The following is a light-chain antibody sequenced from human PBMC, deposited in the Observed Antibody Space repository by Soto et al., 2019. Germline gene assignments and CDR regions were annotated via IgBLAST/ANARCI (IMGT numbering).Light chain of an antibody. CDR3: QQDGSSPPWT. CDR1: QSVSSSY. Sequence: EIVLTQSPGTLSLSPGERATLSCRASQSVSSSYLDWYQQKPGQAPRLLIYGASSRATGIPDRFSGSGSGTDFTLTSSRLEPEDVAVYYCQQDGSSPPWTFGQGTKVDI. J-gene: IGKJ1*01. CDR2: GAS. V-gene: IGKV3-20*01.